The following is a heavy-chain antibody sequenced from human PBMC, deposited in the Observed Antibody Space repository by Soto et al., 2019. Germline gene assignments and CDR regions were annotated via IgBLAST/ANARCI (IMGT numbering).Heavy chain of an antibody. CDR3: ARDRQRWSSSWYYFDY. CDR2: IKQDGSEK. Sequence: GGSLRLSCAASGFTFSSYWMSWVRQAPGKGLEWVANIKQDGSEKYYVDSVKGRFTISRDNAKNSLYLQMNSLRAEVTAVYYCARDRQRWSSSWYYFDYWGQGTLATVSS. J-gene: IGHJ4*02. D-gene: IGHD6-13*01. CDR1: GFTFSSYW. V-gene: IGHV3-7*03.